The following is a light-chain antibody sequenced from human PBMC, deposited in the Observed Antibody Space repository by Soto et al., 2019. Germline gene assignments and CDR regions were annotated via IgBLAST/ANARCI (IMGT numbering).Light chain of an antibody. CDR2: AAS. J-gene: IGKJ4*01. CDR1: QNVRDQ. Sequence: EVVMTQSPATLSVFPGERATLSCRASQNVRDQLVWYQQKPGQAPRLLIYAASTRATGIPARFSGSGSGTEFTRTISSLQSDDLAVYYCQQHANWPPLTFGGGTKVEIK. V-gene: IGKV3-15*01. CDR3: QQHANWPPLT.